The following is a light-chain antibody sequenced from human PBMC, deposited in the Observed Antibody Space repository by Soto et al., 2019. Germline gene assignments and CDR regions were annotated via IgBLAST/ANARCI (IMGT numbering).Light chain of an antibody. J-gene: IGKJ1*01. Sequence: DIVMSQSPESLTVSLGERATINCTSSQSVLKTSNNQNYLAWYQQKPGQSPKLLIYWASKRDSGVPERFSGSGSGTDFTLTISSLQSEDVAVYYCQQYYRSRWTFGQGTRVEI. CDR1: QSVLKTSNNQNY. CDR2: WAS. CDR3: QQYYRSRWT. V-gene: IGKV4-1*01.